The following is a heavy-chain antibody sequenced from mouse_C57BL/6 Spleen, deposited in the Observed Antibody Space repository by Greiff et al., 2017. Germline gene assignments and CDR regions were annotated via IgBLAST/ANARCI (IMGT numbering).Heavy chain of an antibody. D-gene: IGHD2-5*01. CDR1: GYTFTDYE. Sequence: VQLQQSGAELVRPGASVTLSCKASGYTFTDYEMHWVKQTPVHGLEWIGAIDPETGGTAYNQKFKGKAILTADKSSSTAYMELRSLTSEDSAVYYCTRMGYSNWDYVDYWGQGTTLTVSS. J-gene: IGHJ2*01. CDR3: TRMGYSNWDYVDY. CDR2: IDPETGGT. V-gene: IGHV1-15*01.